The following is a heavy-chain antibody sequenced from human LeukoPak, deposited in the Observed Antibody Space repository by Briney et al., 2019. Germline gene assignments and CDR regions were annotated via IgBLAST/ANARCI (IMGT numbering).Heavy chain of an antibody. CDR2: VIHTGRT. CDR3: ARQTGSGLFILP. J-gene: IGHJ4*02. CDR1: GGSFSDYF. V-gene: IGHV4-34*12. Sequence: SETLSLTCAVYGGSFSDYFWTWIRQPPGKGLEWIGEVIHTGRTNYNPSLKSQVSISIDTSSHQFSLKLHSVTAADTAVYYCARQTGSGLFILPGGQGTLVTVSS. D-gene: IGHD3/OR15-3a*01.